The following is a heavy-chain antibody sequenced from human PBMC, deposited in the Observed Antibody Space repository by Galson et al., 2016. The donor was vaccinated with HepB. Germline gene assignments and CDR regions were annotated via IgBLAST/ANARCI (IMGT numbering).Heavy chain of an antibody. CDR3: ARDPSFYCAGRGCSITFDS. D-gene: IGHD2-21*01. Sequence: SLRLSCAASGFPFEYYYMTWIRQPPGKGLEWLGYISRDGSIIYYADSVKGRFTISRDNSKDTLYLQMNNLRTEDTAVYYCARDPSFYCAGRGCSITFDSWGQGTLVTVSS. CDR1: GFPFEYYY. CDR2: ISRDGSII. J-gene: IGHJ4*02. V-gene: IGHV3-11*04.